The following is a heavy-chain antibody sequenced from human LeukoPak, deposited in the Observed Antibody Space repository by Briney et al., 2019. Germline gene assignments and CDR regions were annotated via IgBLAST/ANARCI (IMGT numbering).Heavy chain of an antibody. CDR2: ISGSGGST. J-gene: IGHJ5*02. V-gene: IGHV3-23*01. Sequence: PGGSLRLSCAASGFTFSSYAMSWVRQAPGKGLEWVSAISGSGGSTYYADSVKGRFIISRDNSKDTLYLQMNSLRAEDTAVYYCAKGHGIQLWLSLFDPWGQGTLVTVSS. CDR1: GFTFSSYA. D-gene: IGHD5-18*01. CDR3: AKGHGIQLWLSLFDP.